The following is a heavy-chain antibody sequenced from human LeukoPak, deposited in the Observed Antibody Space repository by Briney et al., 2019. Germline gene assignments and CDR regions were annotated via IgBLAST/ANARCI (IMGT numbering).Heavy chain of an antibody. V-gene: IGHV3-64*01. Sequence: PGGSLRLSCAASGFTFSNYAMHWVRQAPGKGLEYVSAISSNGGSTYYANSVKGRFTISRDNSKNTLYLQMGSLRAEDVAVYYCARVYSSSWYDAFDIWGQGTMVTVSS. CDR3: ARVYSSSWYDAFDI. CDR1: GFTFSNYA. J-gene: IGHJ3*02. CDR2: ISSNGGST. D-gene: IGHD6-13*01.